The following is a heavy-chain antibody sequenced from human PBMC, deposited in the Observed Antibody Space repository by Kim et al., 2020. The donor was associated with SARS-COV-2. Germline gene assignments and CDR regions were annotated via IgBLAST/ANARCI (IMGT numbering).Heavy chain of an antibody. D-gene: IGHD3-10*01. CDR1: GFTFSSYW. V-gene: IGHV3-7*01. J-gene: IGHJ4*02. CDR2: IKQDGSAK. CDR3: ARDGFGEVPGDGGWDY. Sequence: GGSLRLSCAASGFTFSSYWMSWVRQAPGKGLEWVANIKQDGSAKYYVDSVKGRFTISRDNAKNSLYLQMNSLRAEDTAVYYCARDGFGEVPGDGGWDYWGQGTLVTVSS.